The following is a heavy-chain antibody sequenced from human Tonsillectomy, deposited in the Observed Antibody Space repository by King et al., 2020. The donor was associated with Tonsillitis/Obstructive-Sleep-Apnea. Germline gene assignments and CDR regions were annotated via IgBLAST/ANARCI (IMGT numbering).Heavy chain of an antibody. CDR2: ISHDGRNK. J-gene: IGHJ6*03. Sequence: VQLVESGGGVVQPGRSLRLSCAAPGFTFRSYVMHWIRQAPGRGLEWVAFISHDGRNKYYADSVKGRFTISRDNSKNTLYLQMSSLRAEGTAVYYGARDHFMDVWGKGTPVTVSS. CDR1: GFTFRSYV. CDR3: ARDHFMDV. V-gene: IGHV3-30*15.